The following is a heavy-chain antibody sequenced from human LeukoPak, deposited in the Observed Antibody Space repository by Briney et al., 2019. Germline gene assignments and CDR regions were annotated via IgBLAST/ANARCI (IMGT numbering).Heavy chain of an antibody. V-gene: IGHV1-18*01. CDR3: ARAELYSSGWYYDY. CDR1: GYTFTSYD. D-gene: IGHD6-19*01. Sequence: GASVKVSCKASGYTFTSYDINWVRQATGQGLEWMGWISAYNGNTNYAQKLQGRVTMTTDTSTSTAYMELRSLRSDDTAVYYCARAELYSSGWYYDYWGQGTLVTVSS. J-gene: IGHJ4*02. CDR2: ISAYNGNT.